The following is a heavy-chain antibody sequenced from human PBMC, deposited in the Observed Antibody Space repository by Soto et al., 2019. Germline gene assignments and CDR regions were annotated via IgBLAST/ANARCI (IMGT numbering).Heavy chain of an antibody. Sequence: SETLSLTCTVSGGSISSYYWSWIRQPPGKGLDWIGYIYYSGSTNYNPSLKSRVTISVDTSKNQFSLKLSSVTAADTAVYYCASTIAAAFSATPYYYYGMDVWGQGTTVPVSS. V-gene: IGHV4-59*01. CDR1: GGSISSYY. CDR3: ASTIAAAFSATPYYYYGMDV. D-gene: IGHD6-13*01. J-gene: IGHJ6*02. CDR2: IYYSGST.